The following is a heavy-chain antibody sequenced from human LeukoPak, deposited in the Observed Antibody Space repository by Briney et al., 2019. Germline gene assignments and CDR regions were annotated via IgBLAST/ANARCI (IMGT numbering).Heavy chain of an antibody. Sequence: SVKVSCKASGGTFSSYAISWVRQAPGQGLEWMGRIIPILGIANYAQKFQGRVTITADKSTSTAYTELSSLRSEDTAVYYCARGYCSSTSCPSDYWGQGTLVTVSS. CDR2: IIPILGIA. J-gene: IGHJ4*02. CDR3: ARGYCSSTSCPSDY. V-gene: IGHV1-69*04. CDR1: GGTFSSYA. D-gene: IGHD2-2*01.